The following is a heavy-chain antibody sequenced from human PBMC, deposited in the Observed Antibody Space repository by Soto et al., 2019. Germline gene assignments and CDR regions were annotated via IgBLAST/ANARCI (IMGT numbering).Heavy chain of an antibody. D-gene: IGHD3-3*01. CDR2: IIPTLGTP. CDR1: GGTFSTHA. Sequence: QVQLVQSGAEVKKPGSSVKVSCKVSGGTFSTHAISWVRQAPGQGLEWLGGIIPTLGTPNYAENFQGRGTVTADEYTSTAYMELSRLTSEDTAVYYCARAAFRSGYYGYYYGMDVWGQGTAVTVS. J-gene: IGHJ6*02. CDR3: ARAAFRSGYYGYYYGMDV. V-gene: IGHV1-69*01.